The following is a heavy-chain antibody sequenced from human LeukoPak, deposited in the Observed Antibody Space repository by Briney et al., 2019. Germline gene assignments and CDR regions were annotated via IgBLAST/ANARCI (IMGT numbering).Heavy chain of an antibody. Sequence: SETLSLTCTVSGGSISSYYWSWIRQPPGQGLEGIGYIYYSGSTNYNPSLKSRVTISVDTCKNQFSLKLSSVIAADTAVYYCARTSGIVVPDWFDPWGQGTLVTVSS. V-gene: IGHV4-59*08. J-gene: IGHJ5*02. D-gene: IGHD3-10*01. CDR2: IYYSGST. CDR3: ARTSGIVVPDWFDP. CDR1: GGSISSYY.